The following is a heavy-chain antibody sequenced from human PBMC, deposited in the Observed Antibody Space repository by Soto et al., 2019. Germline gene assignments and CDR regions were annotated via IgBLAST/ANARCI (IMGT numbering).Heavy chain of an antibody. D-gene: IGHD4-17*01. J-gene: IGHJ4*02. CDR1: GGTFSTYG. CDR3: ARELDPYYGGNSLSLDY. Sequence: QVQLVQSGAEVKKPGSSVKVSCKASGGTFSTYGMNWVRLAPGQGPEWMGGIIPKFGTTNYAQKFQGRVTITADESTNTAYMELNYLRSEDTAVYFCARELDPYYGGNSLSLDYWGQGTLVTVSS. CDR2: IIPKFGTT. V-gene: IGHV1-69*13.